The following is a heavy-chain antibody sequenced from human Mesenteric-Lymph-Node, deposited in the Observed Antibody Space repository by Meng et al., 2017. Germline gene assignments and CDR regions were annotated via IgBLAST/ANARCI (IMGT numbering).Heavy chain of an antibody. V-gene: IGHV4-39*07. CDR1: GGAISSRSHY. D-gene: IGHD2-2*01. J-gene: IGHJ5*02. Sequence: SETLSLTCTVSGGAISSRSHYWGWVRQPPGKGLEWIGSIYYSGSTYNNPSLKSRVTTSVDTSKNQFSLKLSSVTAADTAVYYCARGRGWGYCSSTSCYLTPNWFDPWGQGTLVTVSS. CDR2: IYYSGST. CDR3: ARGRGWGYCSSTSCYLTPNWFDP.